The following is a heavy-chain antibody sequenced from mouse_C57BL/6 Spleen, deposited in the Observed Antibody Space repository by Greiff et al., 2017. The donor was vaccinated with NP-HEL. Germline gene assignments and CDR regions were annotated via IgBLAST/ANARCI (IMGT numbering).Heavy chain of an antibody. D-gene: IGHD1-1*01. V-gene: IGHV1-76*01. J-gene: IGHJ4*01. Sequence: QVQLQQSGAELVRPGASVKLSCKASGYTFTDYYINWVKQRPGQGLEWIARIYPGSGNTYYNEKFKGKATLTAEKSSSTAYMQLSSLTSEDSAVYFCAREGGVATGGYYAMDYWGQGTSVTVSS. CDR2: IYPGSGNT. CDR1: GYTFTDYY. CDR3: AREGGVATGGYYAMDY.